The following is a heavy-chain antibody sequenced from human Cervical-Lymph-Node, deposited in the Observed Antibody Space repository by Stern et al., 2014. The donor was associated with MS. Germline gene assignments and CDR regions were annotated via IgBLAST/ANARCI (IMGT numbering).Heavy chain of an antibody. Sequence: LEESGAEVKRTGSSVKVSCKAYGYTFTYRYLHWVRQAPGQELEWMGWITPFKGNTNYAHKFQDRVPITRDRSMSTAYMELSSLRSEDTAMYYCASGGNYDPAEYFQHWGQGTLVTVSS. J-gene: IGHJ1*01. D-gene: IGHD3-22*01. V-gene: IGHV1-45*02. CDR2: ITPFKGNT. CDR1: GYTFTYRY. CDR3: ASGGNYDPAEYFQH.